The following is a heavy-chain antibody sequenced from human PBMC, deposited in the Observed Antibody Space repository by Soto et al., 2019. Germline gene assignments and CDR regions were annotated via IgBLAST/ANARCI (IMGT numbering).Heavy chain of an antibody. CDR2: INAGNGNT. D-gene: IGHD4-17*01. CDR3: ARDVDADFRTDFDY. CDR1: GYTFTSYA. Sequence: ASVKVSCKASGYTFTSYAMHWVRQAPGQRLEWMGLINAGNGNTKYSQKFQGRFTISRDNAENSVYLEMDSLRADDTALYYCARDVDADFRTDFDYWGRGTLVTVSS. V-gene: IGHV1-3*01. J-gene: IGHJ4*02.